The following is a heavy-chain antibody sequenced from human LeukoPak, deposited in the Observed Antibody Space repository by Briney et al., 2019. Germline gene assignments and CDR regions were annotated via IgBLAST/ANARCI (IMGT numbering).Heavy chain of an antibody. D-gene: IGHD2-15*01. J-gene: IGHJ5*02. V-gene: IGHV1-3*01. CDR3: ARVRTPSWFDP. CDR1: GYTFTSYA. Sequence: AAVKVSCKASGYTFTSYAMHWVRQAPGQRLEWMGWINAGNGNTKYSQKFQGRVTITRDTSASTAYMELSSLRSEDTAVYYCARVRTPSWFDPWGQGTPVTVSS. CDR2: INAGNGNT.